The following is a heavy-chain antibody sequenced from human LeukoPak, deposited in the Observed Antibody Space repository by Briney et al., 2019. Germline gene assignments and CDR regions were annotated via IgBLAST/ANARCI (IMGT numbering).Heavy chain of an antibody. CDR3: ARDREMPTITGSLLDY. Sequence: GGSLRLSCAASGFTFSSYSMNWVRQAPGKGLEWVSSISSSRSYKYYADSLKGRFTISRDNAKNSLYLQMNSLRAEDTAVYYCARDREMPTITGSLLDYWGQGILVTVSS. V-gene: IGHV3-21*06. D-gene: IGHD5-24*01. J-gene: IGHJ4*02. CDR1: GFTFSSYS. CDR2: ISSSRSYK.